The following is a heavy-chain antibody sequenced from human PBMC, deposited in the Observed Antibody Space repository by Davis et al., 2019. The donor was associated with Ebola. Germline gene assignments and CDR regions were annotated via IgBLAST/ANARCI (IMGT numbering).Heavy chain of an antibody. Sequence: GESLKILRAAPGFTFSSYGMHWVRQAPGKGLEWVSVIYNGGSTYYADSVKGRFTISRDNSKNTLYLQMNSLRAEDTAVYFCARQLPYYSYGMDVWGQGTTVTVSS. CDR1: GFTFSSYG. V-gene: IGHV3-NL1*01. J-gene: IGHJ6*02. CDR3: ARQLPYYSYGMDV. CDR2: IYNGGST. D-gene: IGHD2-2*01.